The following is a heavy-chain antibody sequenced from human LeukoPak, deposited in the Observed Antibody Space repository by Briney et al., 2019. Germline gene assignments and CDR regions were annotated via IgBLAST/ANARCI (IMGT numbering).Heavy chain of an antibody. CDR1: GFTFSSYE. J-gene: IGHJ3*02. CDR3: ARVLGYYDSSTYYCPWAFDI. V-gene: IGHV3-48*03. CDR2: ISSSGSSI. Sequence: GGSLRLSCAASGFTFSSYEMNWVRQAPGKGLEWVSYISSSGSSIYYADSVKGRFTISRDNAKNSLYLQMNSLRAEDTAVYYCARVLGYYDSSTYYCPWAFDIWGQGTMVTVSS. D-gene: IGHD3-22*01.